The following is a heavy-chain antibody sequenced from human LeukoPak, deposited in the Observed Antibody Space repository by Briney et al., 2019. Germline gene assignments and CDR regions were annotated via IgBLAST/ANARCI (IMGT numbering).Heavy chain of an antibody. CDR2: INPNSGGT. CDR3: ALVDIVATISLDY. V-gene: IGHV1-2*02. Sequence: ASVKVSCKAPGYTFTGYYMHWVRQAPGQGLEWMGWINPNSGGTNYAQKFQGRVTMTRDTSISTAYMELSRLRSDDTAVYYCALVDIVATISLDYWGQGTLVTVSS. D-gene: IGHD5-12*01. CDR1: GYTFTGYY. J-gene: IGHJ4*02.